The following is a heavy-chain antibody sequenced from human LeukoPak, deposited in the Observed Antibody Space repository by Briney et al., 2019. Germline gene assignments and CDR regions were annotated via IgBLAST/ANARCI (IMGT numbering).Heavy chain of an antibody. D-gene: IGHD3-22*01. CDR3: AKERQDYYDSSGYYEGMFGAFDI. Sequence: GGSLRLSCAASGFTFSSYAMSWVRQAPGKGLEWLSAISGSGGSTYYADSVKGRFTISRDNSKNTLYLQMNSLRAEDTAVYYCAKERQDYYDSSGYYEGMFGAFDIWGQGQWSPSLQ. V-gene: IGHV3-23*01. CDR1: GFTFSSYA. CDR2: ISGSGGST. J-gene: IGHJ3*02.